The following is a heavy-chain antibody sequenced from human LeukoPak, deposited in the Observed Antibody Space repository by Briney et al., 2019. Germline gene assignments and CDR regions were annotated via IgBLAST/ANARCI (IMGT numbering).Heavy chain of an antibody. D-gene: IGHD6-13*01. CDR2: IYTSGST. CDR1: GGSISSYY. V-gene: IGHV4-4*07. CDR3: ARGVDSSSYYYYMDV. J-gene: IGHJ6*03. Sequence: SETLSLTCTVSGGSISSYYWSWIRQPAGKGLEWIGRIYTSGSTNYNPSLKSRATMSVDTSKNQFSLKLSSVTAADTAVYYCARGVDSSSYYYYMDVWGKGTTVTISS.